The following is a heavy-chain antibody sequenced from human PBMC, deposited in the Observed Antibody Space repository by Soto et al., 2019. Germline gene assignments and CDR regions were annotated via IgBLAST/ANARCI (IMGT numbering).Heavy chain of an antibody. Sequence: DVQLLQSGGGLVHPGGSLRLSCTASGFTFSDYAMNWVRQAPGKGLEWVSGISGPGASSYGDSVKGRFTISRDNSRNTLSLPMNSVRVEDTATYYCAKDNLYYFGYWAQGNLVTVSS. J-gene: IGHJ4*02. CDR3: AKDNLYYFGY. CDR2: ISGPGAS. CDR1: GFTFSDYA. V-gene: IGHV3-23*02.